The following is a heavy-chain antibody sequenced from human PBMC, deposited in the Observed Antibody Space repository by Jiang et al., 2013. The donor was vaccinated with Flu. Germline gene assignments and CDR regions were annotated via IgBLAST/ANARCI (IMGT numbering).Heavy chain of an antibody. Sequence: TVSGGSISSSSYYWGWIRQPPGKGLEWIGSIYYSGSTYYNPSLKSRVTISVDTSKNQFSLKLSSVTAADTAVYYCARLNYDILTGHNWFDPWGQGTLVTVSS. CDR1: GGSISSSSYY. J-gene: IGHJ5*02. CDR3: ARLNYDILTGHNWFDP. V-gene: IGHV4-39*01. CDR2: IYYSGST. D-gene: IGHD3-9*01.